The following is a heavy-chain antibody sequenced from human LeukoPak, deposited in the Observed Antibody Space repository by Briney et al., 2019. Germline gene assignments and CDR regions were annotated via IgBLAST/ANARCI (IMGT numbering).Heavy chain of an antibody. V-gene: IGHV1-2*06. J-gene: IGHJ4*02. CDR3: ARQGPLGQPHFDY. Sequence: ASVKVSCKASGYTFTGYYMHWVRQAPGQGLEWMGRINPNSGGTNYAQTFQGRVTMARDTSISSVYLELSRRRADDTAVYYCARQGPLGQPHFDYWGQGTLVTVSS. CDR2: INPNSGGT. D-gene: IGHD3-16*01. CDR1: GYTFTGYY.